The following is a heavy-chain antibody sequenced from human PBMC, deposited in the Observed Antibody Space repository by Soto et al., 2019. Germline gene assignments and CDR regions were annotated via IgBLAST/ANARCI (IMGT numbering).Heavy chain of an antibody. CDR2: ISYDGSNK. J-gene: IGHJ3*02. Sequence: GGSLRLSCAASGFTFSSYGMHWVRQAPGKGLEWVAVISYDGSNKYYADSVKGRFTISRDNSKNTLYLQMNSLRAEDTAVYYCADSSSWYINAFDIWGQGTMVTVSS. V-gene: IGHV3-30*03. CDR1: GFTFSSYG. CDR3: ADSSSWYINAFDI. D-gene: IGHD6-13*01.